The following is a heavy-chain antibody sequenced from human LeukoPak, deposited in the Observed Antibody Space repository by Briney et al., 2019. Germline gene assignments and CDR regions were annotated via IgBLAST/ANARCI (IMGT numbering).Heavy chain of an antibody. V-gene: IGHV4-4*02. CDR1: GGSISSSNW. D-gene: IGHD2-8*02. J-gene: IGHJ5*02. CDR3: ARDGGVAPHNWFDP. Sequence: SETLSLTCAVSGGSISSSNWWSWVRQPPGKGLEWIGEIYHSGSTNYNPSLKSRVTISVDTSKNQFSLKLSSVTAADTAVYYCARDGGVAPHNWFDPWGQGTLVTVSS. CDR2: IYHSGST.